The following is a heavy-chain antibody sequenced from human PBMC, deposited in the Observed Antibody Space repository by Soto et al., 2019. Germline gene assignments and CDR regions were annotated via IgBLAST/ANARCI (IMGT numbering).Heavy chain of an antibody. CDR2: IFSNDEK. D-gene: IGHD3-3*01. Sequence: QVTLKESGPVLVKPTEPLTLTCTVSGFSLSNARMGVSWIRQPPGKALEWLAHIFSNDEKSYSTSLKSRLTISKDTSKSQVVLTMTNMDPVDTATYYCARIYYDFWYGALYYFDYWGQGTLVTVSS. J-gene: IGHJ4*02. CDR1: GFSLSNARMG. CDR3: ARIYYDFWYGALYYFDY. V-gene: IGHV2-26*01.